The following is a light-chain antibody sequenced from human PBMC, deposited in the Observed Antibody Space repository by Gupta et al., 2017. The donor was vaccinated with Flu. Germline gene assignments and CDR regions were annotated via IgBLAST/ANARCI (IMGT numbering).Light chain of an antibody. CDR3: QVWDTASDHWL. J-gene: IGLJ3*02. CDR2: DDD. CDR1: NIGSET. Sequence: GENNIGSETVHWYQQKPGQAPVLVLYDDDFRPSGIPERFSGSNSGNTATLTIRRVEAGDEADYYCQVWDTASDHWLFGAGTTLTVV. V-gene: IGLV3-21*01.